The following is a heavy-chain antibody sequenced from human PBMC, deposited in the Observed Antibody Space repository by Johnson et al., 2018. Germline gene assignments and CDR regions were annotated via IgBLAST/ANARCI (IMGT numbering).Heavy chain of an antibody. CDR1: GFTFEDSA. J-gene: IGHJ6*02. D-gene: IGHD5-24*01. Sequence: VQLGESGGGLVQAGRSLRLSCAASGFTFEDSAMHWVRQVPGKGLEWVSGINWNGGVIGYADSVKGRFLISRDNAENSLYLQMNSLRPEDTAFYYCARDMDNYYGLDVWGQGTTVTVSS. V-gene: IGHV3-9*01. CDR3: ARDMDNYYGLDV. CDR2: INWNGGVI.